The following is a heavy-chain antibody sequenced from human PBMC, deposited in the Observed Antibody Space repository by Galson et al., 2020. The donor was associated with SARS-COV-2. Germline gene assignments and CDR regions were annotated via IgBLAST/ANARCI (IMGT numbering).Heavy chain of an antibody. D-gene: IGHD3-22*01. CDR1: GFSLTTAGVG. Sequence: KMSGPTLVKPTQTLTLTCTFSGFSLTTAGVGVGWVRQPPGKALEWLALIYWDDDKRYSPSLKNRVTITQDTSKNQLVLTMTNMDPLDTATYFCARTHYYDISGYVNYWGQGTLVTVSS. CDR3: ARTHYYDISGYVNY. CDR2: IYWDDDK. J-gene: IGHJ4*02. V-gene: IGHV2-5*02.